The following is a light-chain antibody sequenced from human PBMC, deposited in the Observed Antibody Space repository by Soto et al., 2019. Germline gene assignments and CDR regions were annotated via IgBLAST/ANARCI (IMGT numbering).Light chain of an antibody. J-gene: IGLJ1*01. CDR2: EVS. CDR1: NSDVGSYNL. V-gene: IGLV2-23*02. Sequence: QSVLTQPASWSGSPGQSITISCTGTNSDVGSYNLVSWYQQHPGKAPKLMIYEVSKRPSGFSNRFSGSKSGNTASLTISGLQAEDEAGYYCSSYAGSSTYVFGTGTKVTVL. CDR3: SSYAGSSTYV.